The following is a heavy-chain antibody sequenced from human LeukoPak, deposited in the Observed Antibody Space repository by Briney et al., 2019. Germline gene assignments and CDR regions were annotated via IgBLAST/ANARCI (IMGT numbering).Heavy chain of an antibody. CDR3: VRRHDY. CDR1: GFDVNDNF. V-gene: IGHV3-53*01. Sequence: GGSLRLSCVASGFDVNDNFMLWIRQTPGQGLEWISIIYASGGAFHSESVKGRFSAFRDTSKNTIFLQMNNLRAADTAMYYCVRRHDYWGQGALVTVSS. CDR2: IYASGGA. J-gene: IGHJ4*02.